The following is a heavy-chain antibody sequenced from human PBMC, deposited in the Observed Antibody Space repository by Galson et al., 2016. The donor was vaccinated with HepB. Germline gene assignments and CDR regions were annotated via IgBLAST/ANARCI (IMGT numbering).Heavy chain of an antibody. J-gene: IGHJ6*02. V-gene: IGHV3-7*03. D-gene: IGHD1-26*01. CDR1: GHIFRRYW. CDR3: AREPGADV. Sequence: SLRLSCAGSGHIFRRYWMSWVRQAPGKGLEWVANMNQDGSATNYVDSVKGRFTISRDNTKNLLYLQMNNLRVDDTAVYYCAREPGADVWGQGTTVIVSS. CDR2: MNQDGSAT.